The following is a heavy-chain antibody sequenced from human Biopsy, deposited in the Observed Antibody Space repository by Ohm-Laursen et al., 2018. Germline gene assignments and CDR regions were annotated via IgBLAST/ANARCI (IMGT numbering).Heavy chain of an antibody. Sequence: ASVKVSCKASGFSFTGYYIHWVRQAPGQGLEWMGWISPKSGGTNYAQKFQGNITMTSDTSISTAYIELRRLISDDTAVYFCARDRMVTIITLVRADTFDIWGQGTLVSVSS. D-gene: IGHD3-10*01. CDR3: ARDRMVTIITLVRADTFDI. CDR2: ISPKSGGT. V-gene: IGHV1-2*02. CDR1: GFSFTGYY. J-gene: IGHJ3*02.